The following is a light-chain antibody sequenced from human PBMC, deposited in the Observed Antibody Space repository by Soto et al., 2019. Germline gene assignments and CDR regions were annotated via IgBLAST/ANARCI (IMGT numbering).Light chain of an antibody. CDR1: SSKFGAGYD. CDR2: DNT. V-gene: IGLV1-40*01. CDR3: QSYDSSLGGSNV. J-gene: IGLJ1*01. Sequence: QSVLTQPPSVSGAPGQRVTISSTGSSSKFGAGYDVHWYQQLPRTAPKLLIYDNTNRPSGVPDRFSGSKSGTSASLAITGLQAEDEADYYCQSYDSSLGGSNVFGTGTKLTVL.